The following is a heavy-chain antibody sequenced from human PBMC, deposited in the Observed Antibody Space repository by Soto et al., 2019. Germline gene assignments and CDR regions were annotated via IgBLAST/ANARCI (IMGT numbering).Heavy chain of an antibody. V-gene: IGHV4-4*07. CDR3: AGDDQDYGGNSRYYYYYGMDV. J-gene: IGHJ6*02. D-gene: IGHD4-17*01. Sequence: SETLSLTCTVSGGSISSYYWSWIRQPAGKGLEWIGRIYTSGSTNYNPSLKSRVTMSVDTSKNQFSLKLSSVTAADTAVYCCAGDDQDYGGNSRYYYYYGMDVWGQGTTVTVSS. CDR1: GGSISSYY. CDR2: IYTSGST.